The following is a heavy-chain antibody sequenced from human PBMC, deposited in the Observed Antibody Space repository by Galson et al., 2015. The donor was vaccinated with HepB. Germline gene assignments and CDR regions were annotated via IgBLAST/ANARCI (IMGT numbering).Heavy chain of an antibody. J-gene: IGHJ4*02. CDR2: IWYDGSNK. CDR3: AREVGSGSCDY. Sequence: SLRLSCAASGFTFSSYGMHWVRQAPGKGLEWVAVIWYDGSNKYYADSAKGRFTISRDNSKNTLYLQMNSLRAEDTAVYYCAREVGSGSCDYWGQGTLVTVSS. V-gene: IGHV3-33*01. CDR1: GFTFSSYG. D-gene: IGHD3-10*01.